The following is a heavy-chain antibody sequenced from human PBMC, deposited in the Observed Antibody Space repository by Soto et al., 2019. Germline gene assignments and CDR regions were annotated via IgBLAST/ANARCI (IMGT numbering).Heavy chain of an antibody. CDR3: AKEGSVRDDPYYYYYYMDV. Sequence: GGSLRLSCAASGFTFSSYGMHWVRQAPGKGLEWVAVISYDGSNKYYADSVKGRFTISRDNSKNTLYLQMNSLRAEDTAVYYCAKEGSVRDDPYYYYYYMDVWGKGTTVTVSS. V-gene: IGHV3-30*18. CDR2: ISYDGSNK. D-gene: IGHD2-15*01. J-gene: IGHJ6*03. CDR1: GFTFSSYG.